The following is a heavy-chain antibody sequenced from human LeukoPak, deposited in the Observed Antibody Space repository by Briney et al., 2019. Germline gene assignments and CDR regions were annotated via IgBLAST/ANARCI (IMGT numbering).Heavy chain of an antibody. Sequence: GGSLRLSCAASGFTFSSYGMHRVRQAPGKGLEWVAVIWYDGSNKYYADSVKGRFTISRDNSKNTLYLQMNSPRAEDTAVYYCARDGPHDYGDLDYWGQGTLVTVSS. V-gene: IGHV3-33*01. J-gene: IGHJ4*02. D-gene: IGHD4-17*01. CDR2: IWYDGSNK. CDR3: ARDGPHDYGDLDY. CDR1: GFTFSSYG.